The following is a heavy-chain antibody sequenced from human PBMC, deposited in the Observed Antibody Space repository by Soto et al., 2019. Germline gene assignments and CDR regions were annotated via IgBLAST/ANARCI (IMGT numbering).Heavy chain of an antibody. D-gene: IGHD5-12*01. V-gene: IGHV3-30-3*01. J-gene: IGHJ4*02. CDR1: GFTFSSYA. CDR3: ARGGRLRHFDY. Sequence: QVQLVESGGGVVQPGRSLRLSCAASGFTFSSYAMHWVRQAPGKGLEWVAVISYDGSNKYYADSVKGRFTISRDNSKNTLYLQINSLRAEDTAVYYCARGGRLRHFDYWGQGTLVTVSS. CDR2: ISYDGSNK.